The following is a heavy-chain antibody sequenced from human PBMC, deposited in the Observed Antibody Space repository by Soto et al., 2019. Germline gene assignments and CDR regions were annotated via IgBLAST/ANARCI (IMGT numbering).Heavy chain of an antibody. V-gene: IGHV4-34*01. CDR3: ARTGYCSSTSCYLDYYMDV. CDR2: INHSGST. Sequence: PSETLSLTCAVYGGSFSGYYWSWIPQPPGRGLEWIGEINHSGSTNYNPSLKSRVTISVDTSKNQFSLKLSSVTAADTAVYYCARTGYCSSTSCYLDYYMDVWGKGTTVTVSS. J-gene: IGHJ6*03. CDR1: GGSFSGYY. D-gene: IGHD2-2*01.